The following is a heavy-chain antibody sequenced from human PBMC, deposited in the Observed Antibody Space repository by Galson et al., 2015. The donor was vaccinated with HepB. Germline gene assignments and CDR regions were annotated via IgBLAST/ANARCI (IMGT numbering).Heavy chain of an antibody. D-gene: IGHD3-16*01. CDR2: ISGNGXXT. V-gene: IGHV3-23*01. CDR3: AKGFGLFXX. Sequence: APGXGLEXXXGISGNGXXTFYADSVKGRFTVSRDNSNNMLYLQMNSLRXEDAGXYFCAKGFGLFXXRGQGXXVTXSS. J-gene: IGHJ3*01.